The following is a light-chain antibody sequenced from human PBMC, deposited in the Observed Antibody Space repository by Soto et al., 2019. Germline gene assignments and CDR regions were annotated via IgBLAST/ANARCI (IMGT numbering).Light chain of an antibody. V-gene: IGKV1-9*01. Sequence: IQLTQSPSSLSASVGDRVTITCRASQGISSYLGWYQQKPGKAPNLLIYDASTLASGVPSRFSGSGSGTDFTLTISSLQPEDFATYYCQPSRAFGQGTKVDIK. CDR3: QPSRA. J-gene: IGKJ1*01. CDR1: QGISSY. CDR2: DAS.